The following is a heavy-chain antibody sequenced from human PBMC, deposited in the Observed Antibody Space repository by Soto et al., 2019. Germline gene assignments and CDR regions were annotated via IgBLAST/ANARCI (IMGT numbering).Heavy chain of an antibody. CDR2: IYHSGST. Sequence: SETLSLTCAVSGGSISSGGYSWSWIRQPPGKGLEWIGYIYHSGSTYYNPSLKSRVTISVDRSKNQFSLNLSSVTAADTAVYYCARVPDRWGQGTLVTVSS. CDR3: ARVPDR. J-gene: IGHJ5*02. CDR1: GGSISSGGYS. D-gene: IGHD2-2*01. V-gene: IGHV4-30-2*01.